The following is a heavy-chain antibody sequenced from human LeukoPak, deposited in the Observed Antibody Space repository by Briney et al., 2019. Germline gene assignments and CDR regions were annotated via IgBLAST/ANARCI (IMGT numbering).Heavy chain of an antibody. J-gene: IGHJ4*02. CDR1: GYSFTTYY. D-gene: IGHD5-24*01. V-gene: IGHV1-46*01. CDR3: AREMAATFRTFDY. CDR2: INPSGGTT. Sequence: GASVKVSCKASGYSFTTYYMHWVRQAPGQGLEWMGIINPSGGTTTYAQKFQGRVTMTRDTSTSTVYMELSSLRSEDTALYYCAREMAATFRTFDYWGQGTLVTVSS.